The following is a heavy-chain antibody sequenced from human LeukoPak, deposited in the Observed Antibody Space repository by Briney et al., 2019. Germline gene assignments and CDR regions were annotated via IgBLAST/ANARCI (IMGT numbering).Heavy chain of an antibody. V-gene: IGHV4-39*07. CDR3: ARIPLALLWFGVESRFDP. J-gene: IGHJ5*02. Sequence: PSETLSLTCTVSGGSISSSSYYWGWIRQPPGKGLEWIGSIYYSGSTYYNPSLKSRVTISVDTSKNQFSLKLSSVTAADTAVYYCARIPLALLWFGVESRFDPWGQGTLVTVSS. D-gene: IGHD3-10*01. CDR1: GGSISSSSYY. CDR2: IYYSGST.